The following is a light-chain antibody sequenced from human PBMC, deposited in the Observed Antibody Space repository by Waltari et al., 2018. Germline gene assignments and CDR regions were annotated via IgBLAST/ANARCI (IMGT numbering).Light chain of an antibody. CDR2: GAS. Sequence: EIVMTQSPATLSVSPGERATLPCRASQIVTPNLAWYQQKPGQAPRLLIYGASTRATGIPARFSGSGSGTDFTLTINSLQSEDFAVYFCQQYNDWPPRDTFGQGTKLQIK. CDR1: QIVTPN. J-gene: IGKJ2*01. CDR3: QQYNDWPPRDT. V-gene: IGKV3-15*01.